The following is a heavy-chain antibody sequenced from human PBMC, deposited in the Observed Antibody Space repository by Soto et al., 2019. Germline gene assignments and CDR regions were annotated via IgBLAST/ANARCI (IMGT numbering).Heavy chain of an antibody. V-gene: IGHV3-23*01. D-gene: IGHD6-13*01. CDR2: ISGSGGST. Sequence: EVQLLESGGVLVQPGGSLRLSCEASGFTFISYAMSWVRQAPGKVLEWVSAISGSGGSTYYADSGKGRFTISKDHSKNTLYLQQKSITAEDTAVYYCAKETGYSSTWFEFDYWGQGPLVPVSS. CDR1: GFTFISYA. CDR3: AKETGYSSTWFEFDY. J-gene: IGHJ4*02.